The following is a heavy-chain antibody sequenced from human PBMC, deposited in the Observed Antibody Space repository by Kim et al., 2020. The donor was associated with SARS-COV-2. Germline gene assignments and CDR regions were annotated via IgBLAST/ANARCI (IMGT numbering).Heavy chain of an antibody. CDR2: IYPGDSDI. CDR1: GYSFISYW. CDR3: ARRIAAGDYFDY. J-gene: IGHJ4*02. Sequence: GESLKISCKGSGYSFISYWIGWVRQMPGKGLEWMGIIYPGDSDIRYSPSFQGQVTFSADRSISTAYLQWGSLQASDTAMYYCARRIAAGDYFDYWGQGTLVTVS. D-gene: IGHD6-13*01. V-gene: IGHV5-51*01.